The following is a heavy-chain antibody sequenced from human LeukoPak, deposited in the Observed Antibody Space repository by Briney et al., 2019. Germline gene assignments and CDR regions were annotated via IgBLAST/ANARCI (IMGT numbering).Heavy chain of an antibody. D-gene: IGHD6-13*01. J-gene: IGHJ4*02. V-gene: IGHV4-34*01. CDR3: APIAAAGTVPIFDY. CDR1: GGSFSGYY. CDR2: INHSGST. Sequence: PSETLSLTCAVYGGSFSGYYWSWIRQAPGKGLEWIGEINHSGSTNYNPSLKSRVTISVDTSKNQFSLKLSSVTAADTAVYYCAPIAAAGTVPIFDYWGQGTLVTVSS.